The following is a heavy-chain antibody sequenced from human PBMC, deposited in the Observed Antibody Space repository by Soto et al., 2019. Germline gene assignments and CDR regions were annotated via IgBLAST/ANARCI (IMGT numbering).Heavy chain of an antibody. Sequence: QVQLVQSGAEVKKPGASVKVSCKASGYTFTSYGISWVRQAPGQGLEWMGWISAYNGNTKYAKKLPGRVTMTTNTSTSTGDMELRSLRSADPAVSSCARGPTVDTGNSWGQGTLVAVSS. CDR3: ARGPTVDTGNS. J-gene: IGHJ4*02. CDR2: ISAYNGNT. CDR1: GYTFTSYG. V-gene: IGHV1-18*01. D-gene: IGHD4-17*01.